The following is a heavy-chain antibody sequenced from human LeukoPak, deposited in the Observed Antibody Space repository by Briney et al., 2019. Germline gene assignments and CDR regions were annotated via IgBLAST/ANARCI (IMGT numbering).Heavy chain of an antibody. CDR3: ARRGSYSSSWYFDY. CDR2: IKFDGSEK. J-gene: IGHJ4*02. CDR1: GFTFSNYW. V-gene: IGHV3-7*01. Sequence: GGSLRLSCAASGFTFSNYWMSWVRQAPGKGLEWVANIKFDGSEKFYVDSVKGRFTISRDNAKNSLYLQMNSLRAEDTAVYYCARRGSYSSSWYFDYWGQGTLVTVSS. D-gene: IGHD6-13*01.